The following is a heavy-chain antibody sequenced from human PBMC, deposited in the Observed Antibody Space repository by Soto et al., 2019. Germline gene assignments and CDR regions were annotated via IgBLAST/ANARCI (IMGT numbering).Heavy chain of an antibody. D-gene: IGHD4-4*01. CDR2: ISGYNGNT. J-gene: IGHJ6*03. CDR3: AKADSNYAGRFSYYYMDV. Sequence: QVQLVQSGTEVKKPGASVKVFCKASGYTFRSYGISWVRQAPGQGLEWMGWISGYNGNTHYSQKFQGKVTMTTDTSTSTAYMELRNLRSDDTAVYYCAKADSNYAGRFSYYYMDVWGTGTMVTVSS. CDR1: GYTFRSYG. V-gene: IGHV1-18*01.